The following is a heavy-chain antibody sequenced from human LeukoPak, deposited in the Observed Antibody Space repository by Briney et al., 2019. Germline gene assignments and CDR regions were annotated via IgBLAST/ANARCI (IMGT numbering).Heavy chain of an antibody. CDR3: ARGHYYDSLLSWFDP. J-gene: IGHJ5*02. CDR2: IYDRGHT. D-gene: IGHD3-22*01. V-gene: IGHV3-66*02. Sequence: GGSLRLSCGASGISVSNNYMSWVRQAPGKGLEWVAVIYDRGHTDYAVSVRGRFTISRDTSKNTLYLQMNNLRADDTAVYYCARGHYYDSLLSWFDPWGQGTLVTVSS. CDR1: GISVSNNY.